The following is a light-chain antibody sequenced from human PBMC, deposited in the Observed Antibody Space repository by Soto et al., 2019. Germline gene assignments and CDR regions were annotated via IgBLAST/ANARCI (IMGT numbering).Light chain of an antibody. CDR1: ERDTTN. V-gene: IGKV3-15*01. J-gene: IGKJ5*01. CDR3: QQYNSWPPIS. Sequence: EIVMTQSPATLSVSPGESATLYCRAGERDTTNLAGYQQIPGQAPRLLIYGASTRATGIPARFSGSGSGTEFTLTISSLQSEDFALYYCQQYNSWPPISFGQGTRLEIK. CDR2: GAS.